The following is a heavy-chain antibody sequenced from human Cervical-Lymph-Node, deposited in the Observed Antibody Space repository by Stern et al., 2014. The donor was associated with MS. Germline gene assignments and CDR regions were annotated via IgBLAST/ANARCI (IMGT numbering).Heavy chain of an antibody. CDR3: AALEDYYDSSGDAFDI. J-gene: IGHJ3*02. D-gene: IGHD3-22*01. CDR1: GFTFTSSA. CDR2: IVVGSGNT. Sequence: QMQLVQSGPEVKKPGTSVKVSCKASGFTFTSSAVQWVRQARGQRLEWIGWIVVGSGNTNYAQKFQERVTITRDMSTSTAYMELSSLRSEDTAVYYCAALEDYYDSSGDAFDIWGQGTMVTVSS. V-gene: IGHV1-58*01.